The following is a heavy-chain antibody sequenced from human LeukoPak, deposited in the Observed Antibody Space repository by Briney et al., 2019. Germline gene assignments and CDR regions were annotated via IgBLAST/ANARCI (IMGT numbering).Heavy chain of an antibody. CDR3: ARALRYFDWLPAPDDAFDI. D-gene: IGHD3-9*01. Sequence: GASVKVSCKASGGTFSSYAISWVRQAPGQGLEWMGGIIPIFGTANYAQKFQGRVTITTDESTSTAYMELSSLRSEDTAVYYCARALRYFDWLPAPDDAFDIWGQGTMVTVSS. CDR1: GGTFSSYA. V-gene: IGHV1-69*05. J-gene: IGHJ3*02. CDR2: IIPIFGTA.